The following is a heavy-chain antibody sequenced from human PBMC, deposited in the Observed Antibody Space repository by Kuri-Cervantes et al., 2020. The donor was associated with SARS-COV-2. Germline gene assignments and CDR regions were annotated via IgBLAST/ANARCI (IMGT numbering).Heavy chain of an antibody. CDR3: ARGRNYYDSSGYFYYFDY. J-gene: IGHJ4*02. D-gene: IGHD3-22*01. CDR1: GGSFSGYY. V-gene: IGHV4-34*01. Sequence: SETLSLTCAVYGGSFSGYYWSWIRQPPGKGLEWIGEINHSGSTNYNPSLKSRVTISVDTSKNQFSLKLSSVTAADTAVYYCARGRNYYDSSGYFYYFDYWGQGTRVTCSS. CDR2: INHSGST.